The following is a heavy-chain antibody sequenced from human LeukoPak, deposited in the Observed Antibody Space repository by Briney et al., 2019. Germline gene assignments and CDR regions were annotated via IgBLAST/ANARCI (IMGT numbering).Heavy chain of an antibody. CDR1: GFTLSDYY. V-gene: IGHV3-11*05. Sequence: GGSLRLSCAAPGFTLSDYYMSWIRQAPGKGLEWVSYISSSSRYTNYADSVKGRFTISRDNAKNSLYLQINSLRAEDTAVYYCARDFTSDYDILTGYSPYYFDYWGQGTLVTVSS. CDR2: ISSSSRYT. CDR3: ARDFTSDYDILTGYSPYYFDY. D-gene: IGHD3-9*01. J-gene: IGHJ4*02.